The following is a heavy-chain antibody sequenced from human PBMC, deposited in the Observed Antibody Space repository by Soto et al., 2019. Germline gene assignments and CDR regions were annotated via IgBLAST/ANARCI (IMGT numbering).Heavy chain of an antibody. J-gene: IGHJ6*02. V-gene: IGHV3-33*01. CDR2: IWYDGSNK. CDR3: ARDGYDILTGYYPAYYYGMDV. D-gene: IGHD3-9*01. Sequence: GGSLRLSCAASGFTFSSYGMHWVRQAPGKGLEWVAVIWYDGSNKYYADSVKGRFTISRDNSKNTLYLQMNSLRAEDTAVYYCARDGYDILTGYYPAYYYGMDVWGQGTTVTVSS. CDR1: GFTFSSYG.